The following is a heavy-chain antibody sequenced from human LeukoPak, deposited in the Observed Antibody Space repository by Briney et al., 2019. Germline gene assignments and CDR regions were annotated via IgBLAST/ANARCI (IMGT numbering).Heavy chain of an antibody. CDR2: ISYDGSNK. CDR1: GFTFSSYG. J-gene: IGHJ4*02. CDR3: AKDGFYDILTGYGGVWAGGYFDY. D-gene: IGHD3-9*01. Sequence: PGGSLRLSCAASGFTFSSYGMHWVRQAPGKGLEWVAVISYDGSNKYYADSVKGRFTISRDNSKNTLYLQMNSLRAEDTAVYYCAKDGFYDILTGYGGVWAGGYFDYWGQGTPVTVSS. V-gene: IGHV3-30*18.